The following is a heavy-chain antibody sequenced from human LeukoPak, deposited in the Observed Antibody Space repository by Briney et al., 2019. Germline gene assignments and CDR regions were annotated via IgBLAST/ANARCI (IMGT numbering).Heavy chain of an antibody. CDR1: GDTFTVYY. J-gene: IGHJ4*02. CDR3: ARDVVAAAGPGLVFDY. V-gene: IGHV1-69*05. Sequence: SVKVSCKASGDTFTVYYMHWVRQAPGQGLEWMGGIIPIFGTANYAQKFQGRVTITTDESTSTAYMELSSLRSEDTAVYYCARDVVAAAGPGLVFDYWGQGTLVTVSS. CDR2: IIPIFGTA. D-gene: IGHD6-13*01.